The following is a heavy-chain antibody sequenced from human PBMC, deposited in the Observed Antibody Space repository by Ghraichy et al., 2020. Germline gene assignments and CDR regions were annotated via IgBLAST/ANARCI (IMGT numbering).Heavy chain of an antibody. V-gene: IGHV3-48*02. CDR1: GFTFSDYN. CDR3: ARASTVVRFYYYDGMDV. J-gene: IGHJ6*02. Sequence: SLRLSCVGSGFTFSDYNMNWVRQSPGKGLEWVSYITWSSRTIFYADSVKGRFTISRDNAQNSLYLQMNSLRDEDTAVYYCARASTVVRFYYYDGMDVWGQGTTVTVAS. D-gene: IGHD4-23*01. CDR2: ITWSSRTI.